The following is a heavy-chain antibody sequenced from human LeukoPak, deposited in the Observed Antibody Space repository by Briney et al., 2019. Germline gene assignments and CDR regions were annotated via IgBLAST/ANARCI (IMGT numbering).Heavy chain of an antibody. V-gene: IGHV1-8*03. CDR3: ARGRPASFDP. J-gene: IGHJ5*02. CDR2: MNPNSGNT. D-gene: IGHD2-2*01. Sequence: ASVKVSCKASGYTFTSYDINWVRQATGQGLGWLGWMNPNSGNTGYAQKFQGRVTITRDTSINTAYMKLSNPRSEDTAVYYCARGRPASFDPWGQGTLVTVSS. CDR1: GYTFTSYD.